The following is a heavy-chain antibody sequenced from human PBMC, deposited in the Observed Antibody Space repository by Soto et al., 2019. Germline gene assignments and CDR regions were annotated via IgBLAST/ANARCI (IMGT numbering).Heavy chain of an antibody. CDR3: ASVRLNCSGGSCSFYYAMDV. CDR2: IIPMFGAA. J-gene: IGHJ6*02. CDR1: GGTFKNYA. V-gene: IGHV1-69*01. D-gene: IGHD2-15*01. Sequence: QVQLVQSGPEVKKPGSSVKVSCKASGGTFKNYAISWVRQAPGQGLEWMGGIIPMFGAANYAQQFQGRVTITADESTRTAYMDLSSLRSEDTARYYCASVRLNCSGGSCSFYYAMDVWGQGTSVTVSS.